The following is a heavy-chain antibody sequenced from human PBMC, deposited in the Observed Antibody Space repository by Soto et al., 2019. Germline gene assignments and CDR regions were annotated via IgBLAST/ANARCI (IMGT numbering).Heavy chain of an antibody. CDR3: ARDQNSYSFSDY. CDR1: GGTFSSYA. J-gene: IGHJ4*02. CDR2: IIPIFGTA. V-gene: IGHV1-69*13. D-gene: IGHD5-18*01. Sequence: SVKVSCKASGGTFSSYAISWVRQAPGQGLEWMGGIIPIFGTANYAQKFQGRVTITADESTGTAYMELSSLRSEDTAVYYCARDQNSYSFSDYWGQGTLVTVSS.